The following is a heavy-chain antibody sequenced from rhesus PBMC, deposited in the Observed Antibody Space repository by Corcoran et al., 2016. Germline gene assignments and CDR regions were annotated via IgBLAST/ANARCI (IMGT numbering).Heavy chain of an antibody. CDR3: ARGNSVNGLDS. D-gene: IGHD4-17*01. Sequence: QVQLQETGPTVVKPSETLSLTCAVSGGSIRSGNWWTWIRQSPGKGLEWIGGIDGSGGRTESNPSLKSLVTLSKDTSTNQFSLELRSVTAADSAIFYCARGNSVNGLDSWGQGVVVTVSS. J-gene: IGHJ6*01. CDR1: GGSIRSGNW. CDR2: IDGSGGRT. V-gene: IGHV4-93*01.